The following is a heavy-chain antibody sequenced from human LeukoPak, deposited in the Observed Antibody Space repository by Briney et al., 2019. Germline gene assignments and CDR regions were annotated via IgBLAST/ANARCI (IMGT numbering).Heavy chain of an antibody. V-gene: IGHV5-51*01. CDR3: ARPTVFDGTGYIDY. Sequence: GESPKISCEASGYRFTSYWIGWVRQMPGKGLEWMGIIYPADSDARYSPSFQGQVTISADKSISTAYLQWSSLRASDTAIYYCARPTVFDGTGYIDYWGQGTLVTVSS. D-gene: IGHD5-12*01. CDR1: GYRFTSYW. CDR2: IYPADSDA. J-gene: IGHJ4*02.